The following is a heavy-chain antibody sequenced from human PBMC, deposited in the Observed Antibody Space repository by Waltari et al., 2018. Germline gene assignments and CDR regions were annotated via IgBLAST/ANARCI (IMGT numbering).Heavy chain of an antibody. J-gene: IGHJ6*03. CDR1: GFTFSNYE. CDR2: IINSGRTV. V-gene: IGHV3-48*03. Sequence: EVQVVETGGDLVQPGGSLRLSCAASGFTFSNYEMNWVRQAPGKVLEWVSYIINSGRTVYYADSVKGRFTISRDNAKNSLYLEMNNLRAEDTAVYYCARPSTEYYYYYYYMDVWGKGTTVTVS. CDR3: ARPSTEYYYYYYYMDV.